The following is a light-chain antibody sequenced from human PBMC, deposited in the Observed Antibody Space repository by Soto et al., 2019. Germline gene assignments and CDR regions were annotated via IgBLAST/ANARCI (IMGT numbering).Light chain of an antibody. CDR1: QSISNW. V-gene: IGKV1-5*03. J-gene: IGKJ1*01. CDR3: QRYNGNSRT. CDR2: QAS. Sequence: DFQMTQSPSTLSASVGDTVTITCRVSQSISNWLAWYQQKPGEAPKLLIYQASSLASGVPSRFSGSGSGTEFTLTVASLQPDDFATYYCQRYNGNSRTFGQGTKVEIK.